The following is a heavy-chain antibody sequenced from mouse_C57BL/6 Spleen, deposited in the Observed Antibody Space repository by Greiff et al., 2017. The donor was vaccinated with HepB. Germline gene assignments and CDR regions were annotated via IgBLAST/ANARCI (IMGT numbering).Heavy chain of an antibody. Sequence: VQLQQPGAELVKPGASVKLSCKASGYTFTSYWMHWVKQRPGQGLEWIGMIHPNSGSTNYNEKFKSKATLTVDKSSSTAYMQLNSLTSEDSAVYYCAKPYDYDQAMDYWGQGTSVTVSS. D-gene: IGHD2-4*01. J-gene: IGHJ4*01. V-gene: IGHV1-64*01. CDR3: AKPYDYDQAMDY. CDR1: GYTFTSYW. CDR2: IHPNSGST.